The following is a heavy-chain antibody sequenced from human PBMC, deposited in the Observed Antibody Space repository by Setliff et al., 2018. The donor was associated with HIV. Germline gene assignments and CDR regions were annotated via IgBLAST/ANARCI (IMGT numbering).Heavy chain of an antibody. CDR2: IYYSGST. D-gene: IGHD6-13*01. V-gene: IGHV4-30-4*08. J-gene: IGHJ3*01. Sequence: SETLSLTCSVSGASINSGSYYWTWIRQHPGKGLEWIGYIYYSGSTYYNPSLKSRVTISVDTSKNQFSLKLSSLTAADTAMYYCARHPGSTSNWYKGAFDFWGQGRMVTVSS. CDR1: GASINSGSYY. CDR3: ARHPGSTSNWYKGAFDF.